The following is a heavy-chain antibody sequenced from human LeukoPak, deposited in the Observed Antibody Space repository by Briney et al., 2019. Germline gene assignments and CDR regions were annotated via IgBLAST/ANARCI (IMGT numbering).Heavy chain of an antibody. CDR3: ARGSGRQKYSSSFDY. J-gene: IGHJ4*02. Sequence: SQTLSLTCTVSGGSISSGGYYWSWIRQPPGKGLEWIGYIYHSGSTYYNPSLKSRVTIPVDTSKNQFSLKLSSVTAADTAVYYCARGSGRQKYSSSFDYWGQGTLVTVSS. V-gene: IGHV4-30-2*01. CDR1: GGSISSGGYY. D-gene: IGHD6-6*01. CDR2: IYHSGST.